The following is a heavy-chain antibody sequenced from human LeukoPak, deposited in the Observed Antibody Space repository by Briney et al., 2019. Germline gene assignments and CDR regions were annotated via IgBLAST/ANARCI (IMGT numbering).Heavy chain of an antibody. Sequence: SVKVSCKASGGTVRRFAINWVRQAPGQGLEWMGEIIPIFGTASYAQKFQGRVTITADESTGTAYMELSSLRSEDTAVYYCARVVTPRYCTSTSCYWKGWFDPWGQGTLVTVSS. J-gene: IGHJ5*02. D-gene: IGHD2-2*01. CDR2: IIPIFGTA. CDR1: GGTVRRFA. V-gene: IGHV1-69*13. CDR3: ARVVTPRYCTSTSCYWKGWFDP.